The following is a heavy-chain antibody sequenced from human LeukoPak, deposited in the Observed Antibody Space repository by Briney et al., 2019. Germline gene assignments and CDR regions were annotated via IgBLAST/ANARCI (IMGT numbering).Heavy chain of an antibody. CDR1: GFTFSSYS. V-gene: IGHV3-21*01. Sequence: PGGSLRLSCAASGFTFSSYSMNWVRQAPGKGLEWVSSISSSSSYIYYADSVKGRFTISRDNAKNSLYLQMNSLRAEDTAVYYCARGGGSYYLTRIPFDYWGQGTLVTVSS. CDR3: ARGGGSYYLTRIPFDY. CDR2: ISSSSSYI. J-gene: IGHJ4*02. D-gene: IGHD1-26*01.